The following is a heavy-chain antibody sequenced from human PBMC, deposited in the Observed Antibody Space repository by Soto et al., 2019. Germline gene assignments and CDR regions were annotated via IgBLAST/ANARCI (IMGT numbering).Heavy chain of an antibody. Sequence: EVQLVESGGGLVKPGGSLRLSCAASGFTFSSYSMNWVRQAPGKGLEWVSSISSSSSYIYYADSVKGRFTISRDNAKNSLYLQMNSLRAEDTAVYYCARSEYYDFWSGYSDFGWFDPWGQGTLVTVSS. J-gene: IGHJ5*02. CDR3: ARSEYYDFWSGYSDFGWFDP. CDR2: ISSSSSYI. CDR1: GFTFSSYS. D-gene: IGHD3-3*01. V-gene: IGHV3-21*01.